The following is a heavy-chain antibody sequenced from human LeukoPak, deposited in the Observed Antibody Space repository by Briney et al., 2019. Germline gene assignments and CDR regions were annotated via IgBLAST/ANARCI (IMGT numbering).Heavy chain of an antibody. CDR2: ISAYSGNT. CDR1: GYTFTSYG. D-gene: IGHD5-18*01. V-gene: IGHV1-18*01. J-gene: IGHJ6*03. Sequence: ASVKVSCKASGYTFTSYGISWVRQAPGQGLEWMGWISAYSGNTNYAQKLQGRVTMTTDTSTSTAYMELRSLRSDDTAVYYCARDRGYSYGYNYYYMDVWGKGTTVTVSS. CDR3: ARDRGYSYGYNYYYMDV.